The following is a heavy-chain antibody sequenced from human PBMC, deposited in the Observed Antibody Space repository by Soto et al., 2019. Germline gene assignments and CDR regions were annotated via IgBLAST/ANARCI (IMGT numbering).Heavy chain of an antibody. CDR3: AKNIDFWSGIGDY. V-gene: IGHV3-23*01. J-gene: IGHJ4*02. CDR2: ISGSGGST. D-gene: IGHD3-3*01. Sequence: EVQLLESGGGLVQPGGSLRLSCAASGFTFSSYAMSWVRQAPGKGLEWVSAISGSGGSTYYADSVKGRFTISRDNSKNTLYLQINSLRAEDTAVYYCAKNIDFWSGIGDYWGQGTLVTVSS. CDR1: GFTFSSYA.